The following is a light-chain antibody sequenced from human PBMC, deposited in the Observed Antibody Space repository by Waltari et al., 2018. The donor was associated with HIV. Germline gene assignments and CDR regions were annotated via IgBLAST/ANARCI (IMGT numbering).Light chain of an antibody. CDR2: EVS. V-gene: IGLV2-14*01. CDR3: SSYTSTSIPV. Sequence: QSALTQPASVSGSPGQSVTISCTGTNSDVGDYNYVSWYQQHPGKAPKLMIFEVSGRPSGVSNRFSGSKSGNTASLTISGLQAEDEADYYCSSYTSTSIPVFGGGTKLTVL. J-gene: IGLJ2*01. CDR1: NSDVGDYNY.